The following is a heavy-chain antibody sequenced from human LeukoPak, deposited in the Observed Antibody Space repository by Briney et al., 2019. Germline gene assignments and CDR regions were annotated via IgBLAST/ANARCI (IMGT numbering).Heavy chain of an antibody. CDR3: AREGSSGWYGFDY. Sequence: ASVKVSCKASGYTFTSYGISWVRQAPGQGLEWMGWISAYNGNTNYAQKLQGRVTMTTDTSASTAYMELSSLRSEDMAVYYCAREGSSGWYGFDYWGQGTLVTVSS. CDR2: ISAYNGNT. CDR1: GYTFTSYG. D-gene: IGHD6-19*01. J-gene: IGHJ4*02. V-gene: IGHV1-18*03.